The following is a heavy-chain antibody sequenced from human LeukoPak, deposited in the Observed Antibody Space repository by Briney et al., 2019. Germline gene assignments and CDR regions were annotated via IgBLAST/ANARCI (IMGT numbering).Heavy chain of an antibody. D-gene: IGHD6-13*01. CDR2: IDRDGSVK. Sequence: PGGSLRLSCAASGFTFSNYWMTWVRQTPGKGLEFVPNIDRDGSVKNYVGSVKGRFTISRDNAKNSLYLQMNSLRADDTAMYYCARDPGSSSFDYWGQGSLVTVSS. V-gene: IGHV3-7*01. CDR3: ARDPGSSSFDY. CDR1: GFTFSNYW. J-gene: IGHJ4*02.